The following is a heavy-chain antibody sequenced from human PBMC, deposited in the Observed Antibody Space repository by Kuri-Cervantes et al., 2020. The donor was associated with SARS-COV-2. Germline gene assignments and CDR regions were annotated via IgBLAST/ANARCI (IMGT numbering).Heavy chain of an antibody. J-gene: IGHJ6*02. CDR1: GGTFSSYT. CDR3: ARGGDFWYFYYGMDV. Sequence: ASVKVSCKASGGTFSSYTISWVRQAPGQGLEWMGWINAGNGNTKYSQKFQGRVTITRDTSASTAYMELSSLRSEDTAVYYCARGGDFWYFYYGMDVWGQGTTVTVSS. V-gene: IGHV1-3*01. D-gene: IGHD3-3*01. CDR2: INAGNGNT.